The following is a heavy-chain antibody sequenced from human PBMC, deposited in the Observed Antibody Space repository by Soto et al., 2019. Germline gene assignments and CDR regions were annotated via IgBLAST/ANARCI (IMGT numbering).Heavy chain of an antibody. J-gene: IGHJ4*02. CDR1: DKTFLSYG. CDR3: ATQIDTVMVFRD. CDR2: ISPYNGNT. D-gene: IGHD5-18*01. V-gene: IGHV1-18*01. Sequence: ASVKVSCKASDKTFLSYGISWVRQGPGQGLEWMGWISPYNGNTNYAQKLQGRVTMTTDTSTNTAYMELRSLRSDDTAVYYCATQIDTVMVFRDWGQGTLVTVSS.